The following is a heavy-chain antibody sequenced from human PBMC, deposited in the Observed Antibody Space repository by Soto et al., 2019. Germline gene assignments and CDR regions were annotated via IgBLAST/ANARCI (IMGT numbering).Heavy chain of an antibody. J-gene: IGHJ3*02. D-gene: IGHD3-3*01. CDR2: FDPEDGET. Sequence: EASVNVSYKISGYTNTELSMHWVRQAPGKGLEWMGGFDPEDGETIYAQKFQGRVTMTEDTSTDTAYMELSSLRSEDTAVYYCVTERGVVINNDAFDIWGQGTMVTV. CDR3: VTERGVVINNDAFDI. V-gene: IGHV1-24*01. CDR1: GYTNTELS.